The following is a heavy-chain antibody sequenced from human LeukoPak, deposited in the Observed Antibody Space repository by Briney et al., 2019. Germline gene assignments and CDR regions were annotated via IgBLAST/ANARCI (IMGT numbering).Heavy chain of an antibody. D-gene: IGHD5-18*01. CDR3: AKDRVEGYGYFYGMDV. CDR2: ISYDGSIK. CDR1: GFTFSSYG. J-gene: IGHJ6*02. Sequence: GRSLRLSCAASGFTFSSYGMHWVRQAPGKGLEWVAVISYDGSIKYYADSVKGRFTISRDNSKNTLYLQMNSLRAEDTAVYYCAKDRVEGYGYFYGMDVWGQGTTVTVSS. V-gene: IGHV3-30*18.